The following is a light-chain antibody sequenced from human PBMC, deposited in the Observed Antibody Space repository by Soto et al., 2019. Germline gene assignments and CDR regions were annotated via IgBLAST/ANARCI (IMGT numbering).Light chain of an antibody. CDR2: EVN. CDR1: SSDIGAYNY. Sequence: QSALTQPPSASGSPGQSVTIYCTGTSSDIGAYNYVSWFQQHPGEAPKLIISEVNKRPSGVPDRFSGSKSGNTASLTVSGLQAEDEADYYCTSYGGRDNLMFGGGTQLTVL. V-gene: IGLV2-8*01. J-gene: IGLJ3*02. CDR3: TSYGGRDNLM.